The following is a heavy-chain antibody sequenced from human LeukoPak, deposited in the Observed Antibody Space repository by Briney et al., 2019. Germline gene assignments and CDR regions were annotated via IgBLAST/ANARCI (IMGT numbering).Heavy chain of an antibody. CDR2: IYYSGST. CDR1: RGSISSYY. V-gene: IGHV4-59*01. J-gene: IGHJ3*02. CDR3: ARDLYMITFGDPMRAFDI. Sequence: PSETLSLTCTVSRGSISSYYWSWIRQPPGKGLEWIGYIYYSGSTNYNPSLKSRVTISVDTSKNQFSLKLSSVTAADTAVYYCARDLYMITFGDPMRAFDIWGQGTMVTLSS. D-gene: IGHD3-16*01.